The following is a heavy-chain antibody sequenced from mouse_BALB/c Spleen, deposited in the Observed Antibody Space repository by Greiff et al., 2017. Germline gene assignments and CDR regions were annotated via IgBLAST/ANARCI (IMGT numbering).Heavy chain of an antibody. J-gene: IGHJ4*01. D-gene: IGHD2-4*01. CDR2: IWGDGST. Sequence: QVQLKESGPGLVAPSQSLSITCTVSGFSLTGYGVNWVRQPPGKGLEWLGMIWGDGSTDYNSALKSRLSISKDNSKSQVFLKMNSLQTDDTARYYCARGDYPHAMDDWGQGTSVTVSS. V-gene: IGHV2-6-7*01. CDR1: GFSLTGYG. CDR3: ARGDYPHAMDD.